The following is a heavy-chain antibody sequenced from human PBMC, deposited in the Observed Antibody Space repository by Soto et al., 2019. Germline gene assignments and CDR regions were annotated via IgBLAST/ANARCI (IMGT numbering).Heavy chain of an antibody. CDR2: ISGSGGST. J-gene: IGHJ6*03. D-gene: IGHD3-10*01. CDR3: AKGRFGELLRYYYYYYMDV. CDR1: GFTFSSYA. Sequence: GGSLRFSCAASGFTFSSYAMSWVRQAPGKGLEWVSAISGSGGSTYYADSVKGRFTISRDNSKNTLYLQMNSLRAEDTAVYYCAKGRFGELLRYYYYYYMDVWGKGTTVTVSS. V-gene: IGHV3-23*01.